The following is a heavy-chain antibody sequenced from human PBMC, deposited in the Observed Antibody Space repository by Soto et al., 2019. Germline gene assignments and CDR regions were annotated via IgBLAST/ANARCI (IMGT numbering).Heavy chain of an antibody. CDR1: GFSLSTSGVG. J-gene: IGHJ4*02. V-gene: IGHV2-5*02. D-gene: IGHD5-12*01. Sequence: QITLKESGPTLVKPTQTLTLTCTFSGFSLSTSGVGVGWIRQPPGKALEWLALIYWDDDKRYSPSLKSRLTLTKDTSKNQVVLTMTNMDPVDTATYYCAHRRSGYSGYAYFDYWGQGTLVTVSS. CDR2: IYWDDDK. CDR3: AHRRSGYSGYAYFDY.